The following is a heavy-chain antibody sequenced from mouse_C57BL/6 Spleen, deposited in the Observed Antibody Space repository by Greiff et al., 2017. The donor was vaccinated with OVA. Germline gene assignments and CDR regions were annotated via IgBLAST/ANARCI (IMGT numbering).Heavy chain of an antibody. CDR2: IDPEDGET. V-gene: IGHV14-2*01. CDR1: GFNIKDYY. D-gene: IGHD1-1*01. Sequence: DVKLQESGAELVKPGASVKLSCTASGFNIKDYYMHWVKQRTEQGLEWIGRIDPEDGETKYAPKFQGKATITADTSSNTAYLQLSSLTSEDTAVYYCASEDTTVVAPFDYWGQGTTLTVSS. CDR3: ASEDTTVVAPFDY. J-gene: IGHJ2*01.